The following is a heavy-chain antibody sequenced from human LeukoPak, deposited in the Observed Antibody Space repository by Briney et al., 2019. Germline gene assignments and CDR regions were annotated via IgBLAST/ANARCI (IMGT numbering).Heavy chain of an antibody. D-gene: IGHD4-17*01. Sequence: PAGSLRLSCAASGFTVSSSYMSWVRQAPGKGLEWVSIIYSGGITYYADSVKGRFTMSRDNSKNMLYLQMHSLRAEDTAVYYCASGPTAVTRSYWGRGTLVTVSS. CDR2: IYSGGIT. CDR3: ASGPTAVTRSY. V-gene: IGHV3-53*01. J-gene: IGHJ4*02. CDR1: GFTVSSSY.